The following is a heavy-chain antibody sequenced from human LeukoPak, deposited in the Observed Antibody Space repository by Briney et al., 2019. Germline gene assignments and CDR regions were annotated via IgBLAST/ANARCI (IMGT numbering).Heavy chain of an antibody. D-gene: IGHD2-15*01. V-gene: IGHV4-61*01. CDR3: ARDRLGVVVVAATRYYYYYMDV. CDR1: GGSVSSGSYY. Sequence: PSETLSLTCTVSGGSVSSGSYYWRWIRQPPGKGLEWIGYIYYSGSTNYNPSLKSRVTISVDTSKNQFSLKLSSVTAADTAVYYCARDRLGVVVVAATRYYYYYMDVWGKGTTVTVSS. J-gene: IGHJ6*03. CDR2: IYYSGST.